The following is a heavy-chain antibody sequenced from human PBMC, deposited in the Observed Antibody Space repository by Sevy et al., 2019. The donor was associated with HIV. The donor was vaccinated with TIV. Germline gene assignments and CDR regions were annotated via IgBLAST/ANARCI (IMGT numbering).Heavy chain of an antibody. V-gene: IGHV3-30-3*01. D-gene: IGHD3-9*01. Sequence: GGSLRLSCAASGFTFSSYAMHWVRQAPGKGLEWVAVISYDGSNKYYAYSVKGRFTISRDNSKNTLYLQMNSLRAEDTAVYYCARAISLRYFDWLLYYYYYYMDVWGKGTTVTVSS. CDR1: GFTFSSYA. CDR2: ISYDGSNK. CDR3: ARAISLRYFDWLLYYYYYYMDV. J-gene: IGHJ6*03.